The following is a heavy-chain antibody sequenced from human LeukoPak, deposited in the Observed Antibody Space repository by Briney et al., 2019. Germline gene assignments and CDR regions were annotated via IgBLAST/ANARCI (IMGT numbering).Heavy chain of an antibody. J-gene: IGHJ4*02. D-gene: IGHD6-6*01. Sequence: PSETLSLTCTVSGGSLSSYYWSRLPQPPGKGLESLGPIYYSGSTNYNPSLKSRVTISVDTCKNQFSLKLTSVTAADTAVYYCARVGGPGGYSSSSPDFDYWGQGTLVTVSS. CDR1: GGSLSSYY. V-gene: IGHV4-59*13. CDR3: ARVGGPGGYSSSSPDFDY. CDR2: IYYSGST.